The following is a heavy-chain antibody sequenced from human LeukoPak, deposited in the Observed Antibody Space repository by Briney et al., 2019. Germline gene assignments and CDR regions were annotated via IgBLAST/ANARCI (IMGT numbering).Heavy chain of an antibody. J-gene: IGHJ3*02. CDR3: ASNMVATTRNAFDI. CDR1: GGTFSSYA. V-gene: IGHV1-69*13. CDR2: IIPIFGTA. D-gene: IGHD5-12*01. Sequence: SVKVSCKASGGTFSSYAISWVRQAPGQGLEWMGGIIPIFGTANYAQKFQGRVTITADESTSTAYMELSSLRSEDTAVYYCASNMVATTRNAFDIWGQGTMVTVSS.